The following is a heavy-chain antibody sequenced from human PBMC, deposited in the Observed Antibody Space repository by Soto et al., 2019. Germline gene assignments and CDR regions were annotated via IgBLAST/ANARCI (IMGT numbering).Heavy chain of an antibody. Sequence: LSLTCTVSGGSISSGGYYWSWIRQHPGKGLEWIGYIYYSGSTYYNPSLKSRVTISVDTSKNQFSLKLSSVTAADTAVYYCARGAQEELVFDYWGQGTLVTVSS. V-gene: IGHV4-31*03. CDR1: GGSISSGGYY. CDR3: ARGAQEELVFDY. J-gene: IGHJ4*02. CDR2: IYYSGST. D-gene: IGHD1-7*01.